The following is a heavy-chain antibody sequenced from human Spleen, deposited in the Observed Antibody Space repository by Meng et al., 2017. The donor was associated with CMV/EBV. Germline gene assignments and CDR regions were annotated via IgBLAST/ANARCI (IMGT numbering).Heavy chain of an antibody. CDR3: AKGETYTSGWYGSEDY. D-gene: IGHD6-13*01. V-gene: IGHV3-23*01. CDR1: GFTFSSYA. Sequence: GGSLRLSCAASGFTFSSYAMHWVRQAPGKGLEWVSGISGSGASTYYADSVKGRFTISRDNSKNTLYVQMNSLRAEDTAVYYCAKGETYTSGWYGSEDYWGQGTLVTVSS. CDR2: ISGSGAST. J-gene: IGHJ4*02.